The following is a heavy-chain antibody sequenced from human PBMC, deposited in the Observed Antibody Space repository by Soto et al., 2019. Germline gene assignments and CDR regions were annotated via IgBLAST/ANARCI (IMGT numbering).Heavy chain of an antibody. J-gene: IGHJ4*02. CDR2: IYSGGGT. Sequence: EVQLVESGGGLVQPGGSLRLSCAASGFTVSSNYMSWVRQAPGKGLEWVSVIYSGGGTYFADSVKGRFAVSRDNSKNTLYLQMNSLRADDTAVYYCAKQRGGYDRDFDSWGQGTLVTVSS. D-gene: IGHD5-12*01. CDR1: GFTVSSNY. CDR3: AKQRGGYDRDFDS. V-gene: IGHV3-66*01.